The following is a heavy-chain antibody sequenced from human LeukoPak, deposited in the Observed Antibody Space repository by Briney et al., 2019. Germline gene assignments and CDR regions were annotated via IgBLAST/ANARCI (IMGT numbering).Heavy chain of an antibody. D-gene: IGHD6-19*01. V-gene: IGHV1-18*01. J-gene: IGHJ2*01. CDR2: ISAYNGDT. Sequence: GASVKVSCKASGYTFPRYGLNWVRQAPGQGLEWMGWISAYNGDTIYAQKLQGRVTMTTDTSTSTAYMELRSLRSDDTAVYYCARYSSGWYFDLWGRGTLVTVSS. CDR3: ARYSSGWYFDL. CDR1: GYTFPRYG.